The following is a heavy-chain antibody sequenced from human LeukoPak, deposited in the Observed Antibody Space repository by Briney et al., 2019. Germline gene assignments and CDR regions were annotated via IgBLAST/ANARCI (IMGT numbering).Heavy chain of an antibody. J-gene: IGHJ4*02. CDR1: GYSISSGYY. V-gene: IGHV4-38-2*01. D-gene: IGHD5-18*01. CDR3: AGLPGGIQLWGRSFDY. CDR2: IYHSGST. Sequence: KSSETLSLTCAVSGYSISSGYYWGWIRQPPGKGLEWIGSIYHSGSTYYNPSLKSRVTISIDTSKNQFSLKLSSVTAADTAVYYCAGLPGGIQLWGRSFDYWGQGTLVTVSS.